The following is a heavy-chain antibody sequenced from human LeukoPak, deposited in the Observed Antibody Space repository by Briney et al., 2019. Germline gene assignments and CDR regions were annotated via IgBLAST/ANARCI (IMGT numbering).Heavy chain of an antibody. V-gene: IGHV3-30*01. J-gene: IGHJ6*03. Sequence: GGSLRLSCAASGFTFSSYAMHWVRQAPGKGLEWVAVISYDGSNKYYADSVKGRFTISRGNSKNTLYLQMNSLRAEDTAVYYCARGLRTGTVVYYMDVWGKGTTVTVSS. CDR2: ISYDGSNK. CDR3: ARGLRTGTVVYYMDV. D-gene: IGHD1-1*01. CDR1: GFTFSSYA.